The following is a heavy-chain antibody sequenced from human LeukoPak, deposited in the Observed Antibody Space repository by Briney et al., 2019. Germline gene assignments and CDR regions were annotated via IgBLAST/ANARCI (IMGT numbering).Heavy chain of an antibody. J-gene: IGHJ5*02. V-gene: IGHV1-69*05. CDR2: IIPIFGTA. D-gene: IGHD6-13*01. CDR3: ARIGSSAHNWFDP. CDR1: GGTFSSYA. Sequence: SVKVSCKASGGTFSSYAISWVRQAPGQGLEWMGGIIPIFGTANYAEKFQGRVTITTDESTSTAYMELSSLRSEDTAVYYCARIGSSAHNWFDPWGQGTLVTVSS.